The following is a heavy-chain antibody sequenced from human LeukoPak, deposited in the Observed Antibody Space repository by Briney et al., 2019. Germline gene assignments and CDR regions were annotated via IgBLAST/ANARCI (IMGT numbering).Heavy chain of an antibody. CDR3: TAYFYGSEGFDI. D-gene: IGHD3-10*01. CDR1: GFTFSNAW. J-gene: IGHJ3*02. V-gene: IGHV3-15*01. CDR2: IKSKTDGGTT. Sequence: GGSLRLSCAASGFTFSNAWMSWVRQAPGKGLEWGGRIKSKTDGGTTDNAAPVKGRCSMSRDNSKSTLYLQMNSLKTEGTAVYYCTAYFYGSEGFDIWGQGTMVTVSS.